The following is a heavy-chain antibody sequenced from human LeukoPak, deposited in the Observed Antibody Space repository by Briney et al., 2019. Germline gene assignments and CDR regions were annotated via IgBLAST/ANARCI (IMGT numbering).Heavy chain of an antibody. Sequence: SETLSLTCTVSGGSISSYYWSWIRQPPGEGLEWIGYIYYSGSTNYDPSLKSRVTISVDTSKNQFSLKLSSVTAADTAVYYCARDCPYYYDSSGQAWGQGTLVTVSS. D-gene: IGHD3-22*01. V-gene: IGHV4-59*01. CDR2: IYYSGST. CDR1: GGSISSYY. J-gene: IGHJ5*02. CDR3: ARDCPYYYDSSGQA.